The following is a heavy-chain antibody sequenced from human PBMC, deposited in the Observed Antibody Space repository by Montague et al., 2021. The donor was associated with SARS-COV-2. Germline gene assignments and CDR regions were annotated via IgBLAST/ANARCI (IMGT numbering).Heavy chain of an antibody. J-gene: IGHJ4*02. CDR1: GDSVSSNIAT. CDR2: TYYRSKWYN. D-gene: IGHD4-11*01. CDR3: ARIPVGSNYYFDF. V-gene: IGHV6-1*01. Sequence: CAISGDSVSSNIATWNWIRQSPSRGLEWLGRTYYRSKWYNDYAESVKSRITIDPDTSKHQFSLHQNSVTPEDTAVYYCARIPVGSNYYFDFWGQGTLVTVSS.